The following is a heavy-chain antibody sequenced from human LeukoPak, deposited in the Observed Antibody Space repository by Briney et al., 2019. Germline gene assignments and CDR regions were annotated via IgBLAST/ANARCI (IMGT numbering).Heavy chain of an antibody. Sequence: ASVKVSCKASGYTFSSYGISWVRQAPGQGLEWMGWINPNSGGTNYAQKFQGRVTMTRDTSISTAYMELSRLRSDDTAVYYCARRYCSGGSCYATTHYFDYWGQGTLVTVSS. CDR3: ARRYCSGGSCYATTHYFDY. D-gene: IGHD2-15*01. J-gene: IGHJ4*02. CDR1: GYTFSSYG. CDR2: INPNSGGT. V-gene: IGHV1-2*02.